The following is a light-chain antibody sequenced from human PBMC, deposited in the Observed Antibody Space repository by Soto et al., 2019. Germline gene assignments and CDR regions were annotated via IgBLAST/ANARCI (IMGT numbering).Light chain of an antibody. CDR3: CSYTSSATRI. J-gene: IGLJ2*01. Sequence: QSVLTQSASVSGSPGQSITISCTGTNSDVGGYDYVSWYQHHPGKAPRLMIYEVSNRPSGVSNRFSASKSGNTASLTISGLQPEDEADYYCCSYTSSATRIFGGGTKLTVL. CDR1: NSDVGGYDY. V-gene: IGLV2-14*01. CDR2: EVS.